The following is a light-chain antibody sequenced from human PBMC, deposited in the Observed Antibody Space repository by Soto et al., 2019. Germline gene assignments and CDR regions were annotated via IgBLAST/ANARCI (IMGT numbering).Light chain of an antibody. J-gene: IGLJ1*01. CDR2: DVS. V-gene: IGLV2-14*01. CDR3: SSYTSSSTPCV. CDR1: SSDVGGYNY. Sequence: QSALTQPASVSGSPGQSITISCTGTSSDVGGYNYVSWYQQHPGKAPKLMIYDVSNRPSGVSNRFSGSKSGNTASLTISGLQAEDEPDYYCSSYTSSSTPCVFGPGTKVTVL.